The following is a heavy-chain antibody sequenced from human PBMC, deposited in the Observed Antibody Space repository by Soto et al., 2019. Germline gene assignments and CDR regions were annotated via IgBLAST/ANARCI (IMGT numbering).Heavy chain of an antibody. J-gene: IGHJ3*02. CDR1: GGTFN. D-gene: IGHD7-27*01. Sequence: QVQLVQSGAEVKKPGSSVKGSCKVSGGTFNIRWVRQAPGQGLEWMGGSIPVIDTANYARTFQGRVVISADRATNIVYMEMMSLPLEDTAVYYCARGSGADAFDIWGHGTMGTVSS. CDR3: ARGSGADAFDI. V-gene: IGHV1-69*06. CDR2: SIPVIDTA.